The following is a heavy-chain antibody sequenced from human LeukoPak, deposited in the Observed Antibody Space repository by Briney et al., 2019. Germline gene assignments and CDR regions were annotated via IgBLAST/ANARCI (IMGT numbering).Heavy chain of an antibody. Sequence: GGSLRLSCVASGIAVSSDYITWVRQAPGRGLEWVSIIYSDDTTYYADSVRGRFTISRDISKNTVTLQMNRLRAEDTAVYYCARDRFNGMDVWAKGPRSPSP. CDR1: GIAVSSDY. J-gene: IGHJ6*02. D-gene: IGHD3-3*01. V-gene: IGHV3-66*01. CDR2: IYSDDTT. CDR3: ARDRFNGMDV.